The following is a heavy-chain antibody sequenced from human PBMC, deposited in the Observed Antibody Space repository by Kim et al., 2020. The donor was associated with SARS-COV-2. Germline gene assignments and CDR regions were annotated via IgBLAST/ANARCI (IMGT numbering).Heavy chain of an antibody. CDR3: ARHDLVGVFPTPFYY. J-gene: IGHJ4*02. V-gene: IGHV4-39*01. D-gene: IGHD1-26*01. Sequence: PSLQSRVTISVDTSRNQLSLKLSSVTAADTAVYYCARHDLVGVFPTPFYYWGQGTLVTVSS.